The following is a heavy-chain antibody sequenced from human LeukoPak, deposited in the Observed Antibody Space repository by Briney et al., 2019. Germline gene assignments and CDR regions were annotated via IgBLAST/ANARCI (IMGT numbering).Heavy chain of an antibody. D-gene: IGHD6-19*01. CDR3: AKVKSSGWYYFDY. CDR1: GFTLRSYA. V-gene: IGHV3-23*01. CDR2: ISGSGGST. Sequence: QPGGSLRLSCAASGFTLRSYAMSWVRQAPGKGVEGVSAISGSGGSTYYADCVKGRFTISRDNSKNTLYLQMNSLRAEDTAVYYCAKVKSSGWYYFDYWGQGTLVTVSS. J-gene: IGHJ4*02.